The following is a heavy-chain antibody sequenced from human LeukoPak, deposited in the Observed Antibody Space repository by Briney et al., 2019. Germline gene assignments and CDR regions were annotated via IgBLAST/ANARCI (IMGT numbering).Heavy chain of an antibody. CDR2: VSQSGST. CDR3: GSTTFKPHLKRRVSISAATSKETVPLELRSVTGADTDVNYCPRNKFLDGYGSYGMDV. V-gene: IGHV4-59*12. Sequence: PSETLSLTCTVSGGSISSSYWSWIRQPPEKGREWIGYVSQSGSTNYNPSLKSRATISVDTSNNQVSLKPSSWTAADPAVSYRGSTTFKPHLKRRVSISAATSKETVPLELRSVTGADTDVNYCPRNKFLDGYGSYGMDVWGQGSTVTV. J-gene: IGHJ6*02. CDR1: GGSISSSY. D-gene: IGHD6-13*01.